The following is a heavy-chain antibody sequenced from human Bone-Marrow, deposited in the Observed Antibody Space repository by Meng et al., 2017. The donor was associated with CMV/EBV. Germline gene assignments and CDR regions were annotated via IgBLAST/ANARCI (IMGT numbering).Heavy chain of an antibody. Sequence: SETLSLTCVISGDSVSSNSVAWNWIRQSPSRGFEWLGRTYYRSKWYNDYAVSVKSRITINPDTSKNQFSLQLNSVTPEDTAVYYCATYSSSQFSWYFDLWGRGTLVTVAS. V-gene: IGHV6-1*01. CDR3: ATYSSSQFSWYFDL. CDR2: TYYRSKWYN. CDR1: GDSVSSNSVA. D-gene: IGHD6-6*01. J-gene: IGHJ2*01.